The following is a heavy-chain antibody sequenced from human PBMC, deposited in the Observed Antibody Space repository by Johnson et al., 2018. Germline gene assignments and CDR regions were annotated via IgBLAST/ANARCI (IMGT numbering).Heavy chain of an antibody. CDR1: GFTFSSYW. CDR3: ASDSPGGGWPLDAFDI. V-gene: IGHV3-74*02. D-gene: IGHD6-19*01. Sequence: EVQLLESGGGLVQPGGSLRLSCAASGFTFSSYWMHWVRQAPGKGLVWVSRLNSAGSSTSYADSVKVRFTTSRDNAKNSLYLQMNSLRAEDTAVYYCASDSPGGGWPLDAFDIRGQGTMVTVSS. J-gene: IGHJ3*02. CDR2: LNSAGSST.